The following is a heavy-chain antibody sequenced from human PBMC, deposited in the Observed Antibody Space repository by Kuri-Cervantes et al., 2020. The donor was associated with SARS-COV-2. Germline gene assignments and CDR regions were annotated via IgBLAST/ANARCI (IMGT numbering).Heavy chain of an antibody. J-gene: IGHJ5*02. V-gene: IGHV1-69*13. D-gene: IGHD5-24*01. CDR1: GGTFSSYA. CDR3: ARDGAEIAVHNWFDP. CDR2: IIPIFGTA. Sequence: SVKVSCKASGGTFSSYAISWVRQAPGQGLEWMGGIIPIFGTANYAQKFQGRVTITADESTSTAYMELSSLRSEDTAVYYCARDGAEIAVHNWFDPWGQGTLVTVSS.